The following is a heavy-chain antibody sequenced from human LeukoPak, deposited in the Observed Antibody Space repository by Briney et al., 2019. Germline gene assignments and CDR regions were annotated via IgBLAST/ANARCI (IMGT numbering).Heavy chain of an antibody. Sequence: ASVKVSCKASGGTFSSYAISWVRQAPGQGLEWMGWISAYSGSTNYAQKFQGRVTMTTDTSANTVYMELGSLRSDDTAVYFCARQIIVAANSLDYWGQGTLVTVSS. V-gene: IGHV1-18*01. J-gene: IGHJ4*02. D-gene: IGHD2-15*01. CDR2: ISAYSGST. CDR3: ARQIIVAANSLDY. CDR1: GGTFSSYA.